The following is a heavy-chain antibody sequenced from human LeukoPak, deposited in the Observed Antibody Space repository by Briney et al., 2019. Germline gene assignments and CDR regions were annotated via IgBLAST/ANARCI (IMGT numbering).Heavy chain of an antibody. D-gene: IGHD1-26*01. Sequence: GGSLRLSCAASGFTFSSYWMHWVRQAPGKGLVWVSRINSDGSSTSYADSVKGRFTISRDNAKNTLYLQMNSLRAEDTAVYYCARNSYSGSYYDAFDIWGQGTMVTVSS. CDR3: ARNSYSGSYYDAFDI. V-gene: IGHV3-74*01. CDR1: GFTFSSYW. CDR2: INSDGSST. J-gene: IGHJ3*02.